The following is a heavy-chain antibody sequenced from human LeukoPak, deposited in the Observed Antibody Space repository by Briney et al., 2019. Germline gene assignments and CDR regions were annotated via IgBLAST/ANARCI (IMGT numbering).Heavy chain of an antibody. V-gene: IGHV3-48*03. J-gene: IGHJ4*02. CDR1: GFTFSSYE. CDR3: ARAVRYDYVWGSYLGY. D-gene: IGHD3-16*02. CDR2: ISSSGSTI. Sequence: QPGGSLRLSCAASGFTFSSYEMNWVRQAPGKGLEWVSYISSSGSTIYYADSVKGRFTISRDNAKNSLYLQMNSLRAEDMAVYYCARAVRYDYVWGSYLGYWGQGTLVTVSS.